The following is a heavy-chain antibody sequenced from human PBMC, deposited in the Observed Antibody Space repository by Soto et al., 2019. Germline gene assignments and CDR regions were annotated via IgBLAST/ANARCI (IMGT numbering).Heavy chain of an antibody. J-gene: IGHJ4*02. D-gene: IGHD1-1*01. CDR1: GFIFDDYA. Sequence: GGSLILSCAASGFIFDDYAMTWVRQSPGKGLEWVSSISGNGYSAYYADSVKGRFTISRDKSKNTVSLQMDSLRAEDTAVYYCAKDRKQLWSDFDYWGQGTLVTVS. CDR3: AKDRKQLWSDFDY. V-gene: IGHV3-23*01. CDR2: ISGNGYSA.